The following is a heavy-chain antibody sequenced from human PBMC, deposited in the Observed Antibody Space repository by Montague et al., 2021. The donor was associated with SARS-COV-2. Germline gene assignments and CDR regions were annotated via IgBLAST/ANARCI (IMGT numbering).Heavy chain of an antibody. CDR1: GGSISNSDYS. CDR3: ARGQRLGSWFDP. J-gene: IGHJ5*02. V-gene: IGHV4-30-2*01. CDR2: IFHSGST. Sequence: TLSLTCTVSGGSISNSDYSWNWIRQPPGKGLEWIGYIFHSGSTYYSPSLKSRVTISVDRSKNQFSLNLSSVTAADTAIYYCARGQRLGSWFDPWGKGALVTVSS. D-gene: IGHD6-25*01.